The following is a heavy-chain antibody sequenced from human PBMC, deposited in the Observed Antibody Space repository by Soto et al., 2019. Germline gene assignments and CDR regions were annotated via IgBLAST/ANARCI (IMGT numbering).Heavy chain of an antibody. CDR1: GSTFTSSA. Sequence: QVQLVQSGVDLKHPRSSVKVSCNASGSTFTSSAISWVRQAPGQGLECMGGIIPIIGTANYAQKFQGRVPITGDKSKSTAYMELSSLRSEDTAVYYCARNTDYYDSSGYYPTGYWGQGTLVTVSS. D-gene: IGHD3-22*01. CDR2: IIPIIGTA. CDR3: ARNTDYYDSSGYYPTGY. J-gene: IGHJ4*02. V-gene: IGHV1-69*06.